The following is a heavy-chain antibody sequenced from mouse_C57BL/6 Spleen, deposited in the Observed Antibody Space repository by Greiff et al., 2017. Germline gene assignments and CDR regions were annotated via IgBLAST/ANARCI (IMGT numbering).Heavy chain of an antibody. CDR1: GHAFSSYW. J-gene: IGHJ3*01. CDR2: IYPGDGDT. Sequence: QLKQSGAELVKPGASVKISCKASGHAFSSYWMNWVKQRPGTGLEWIGQIYPGDGDTNYNGKFKGKATLTADKSSSSAYMQRSSLTSEDSAVYFCATHGSSYEGFAYWGQGTLVTVSA. CDR3: ATHGSSYEGFAY. D-gene: IGHD1-1*01. V-gene: IGHV1-80*01.